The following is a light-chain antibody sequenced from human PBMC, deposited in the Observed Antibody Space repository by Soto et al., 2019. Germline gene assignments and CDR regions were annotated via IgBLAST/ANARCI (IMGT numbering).Light chain of an antibody. CDR2: KAS. J-gene: IGKJ4*01. CDR3: QQYNSYSPLT. Sequence: DIQRTQSSSSLPASLGDRVTITCRANQSISTWLAWYQQEPGKAPNLMIYKASRLETGVPYRFSGSGSGTEFTLTIRFLQPHDFATYYCQQYNSYSPLTFGGGTTVEIK. V-gene: IGKV1-5*03. CDR1: QSISTW.